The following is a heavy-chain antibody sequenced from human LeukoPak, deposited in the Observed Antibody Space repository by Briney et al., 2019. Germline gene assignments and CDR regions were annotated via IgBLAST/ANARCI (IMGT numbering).Heavy chain of an antibody. CDR3: ARDLGYYDSSGYQAYWYFDL. V-gene: IGHV4-59*01. CDR1: GGSISSYY. D-gene: IGHD3-22*01. J-gene: IGHJ2*01. CDR2: IYYSGST. Sequence: SETLSLTCTVSGGSISSYYRSWIRQPPGKGLEWIGYIYYSGSTNYNPSLKSRVTISVDTSKNQFSLKLSSVTAADTAVYYCARDLGYYDSSGYQAYWYFDLWGRGTLVTVSS.